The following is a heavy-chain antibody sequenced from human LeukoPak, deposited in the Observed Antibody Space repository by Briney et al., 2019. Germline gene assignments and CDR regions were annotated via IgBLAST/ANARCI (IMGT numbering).Heavy chain of an antibody. V-gene: IGHV3-48*03. D-gene: IGHD3-22*01. CDR2: ISSSGNSI. CDR3: ARDDYYDSSGYYGFDY. Sequence: PGGSLRLSCAASGFTFSSYEMNWVRQAPGKGLEWVSYISSSGNSIYYADSVKGGFTISRDNAKNSLYLQMNSLRAEGTAVYYCARDDYYDSSGYYGFDYSGQGTLVTVSS. CDR1: GFTFSSYE. J-gene: IGHJ4*02.